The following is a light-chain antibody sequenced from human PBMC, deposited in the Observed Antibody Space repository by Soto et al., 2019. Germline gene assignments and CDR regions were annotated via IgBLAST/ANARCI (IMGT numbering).Light chain of an antibody. CDR1: QSVSSK. CDR2: DAS. V-gene: IGKV3D-15*01. Sequence: EMGMTQSPATLSLSPGERAALSCRASQSVSSKLAWYQQKPGQAPRLLIYDASTRATGIPARFSGSGSGTEFTLSISSLQSEDSAVYYCQQYNNWPPITFGQGTRLE. J-gene: IGKJ5*01. CDR3: QQYNNWPPIT.